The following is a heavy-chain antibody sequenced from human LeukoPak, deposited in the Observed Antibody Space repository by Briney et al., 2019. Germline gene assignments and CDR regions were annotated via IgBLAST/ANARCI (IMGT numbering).Heavy chain of an antibody. CDR3: AREIVHSGGDC. CDR1: GYTFTDYS. D-gene: IGHD1-26*01. Sequence: SVKVSCKASGYTFTDYSIHWVRQAPGQGLEWMGWITPKNGDTSYTQKFQGRVTMTRDTSISTAHMELSRLTSDDTAVYYCAREIVHSGGDCWGQGTLIIISS. J-gene: IGHJ4*02. V-gene: IGHV1-2*02. CDR2: ITPKNGDT.